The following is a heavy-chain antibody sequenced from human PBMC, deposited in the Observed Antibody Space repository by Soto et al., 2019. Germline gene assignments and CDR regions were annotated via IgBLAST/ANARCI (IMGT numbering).Heavy chain of an antibody. D-gene: IGHD3-10*01. CDR2: INHSGST. J-gene: IGHJ4*02. CDR3: AREGVTMVRGPTDY. Sequence: QVQLQQWGAGLLKPSETLSLTCAVYGGSFSGYYWSWIRQPPGKGLEWIGEINHSGSTNYNPSLKSRVTISVDTSKNQCSLKLSSVTAADTAVYYCAREGVTMVRGPTDYWGQGTLVTVSS. V-gene: IGHV4-34*01. CDR1: GGSFSGYY.